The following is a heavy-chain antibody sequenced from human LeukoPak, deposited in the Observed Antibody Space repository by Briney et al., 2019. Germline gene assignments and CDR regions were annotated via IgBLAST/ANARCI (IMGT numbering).Heavy chain of an antibody. CDR2: IYPSDSDT. V-gene: IGHV5-51*01. Sequence: GESLKISCKGSGYSFTSYWIGWVRQMPGKGLEWMGIIYPSDSDTRYSPSFQGQVTIPADRSISTAYLQWSSLKASDTAMYYCARRVWQQQGWSFDYWGQGTLVTVSS. CDR3: ARRVWQQQGWSFDY. J-gene: IGHJ4*02. D-gene: IGHD6-13*01. CDR1: GYSFTSYW.